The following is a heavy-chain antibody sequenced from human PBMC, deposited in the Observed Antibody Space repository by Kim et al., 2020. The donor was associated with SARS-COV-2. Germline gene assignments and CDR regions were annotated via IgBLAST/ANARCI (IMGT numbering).Heavy chain of an antibody. CDR3: ARMRGTVAGTQFVEY. CDR2: IFYSGRA. Sequence: SETLSLTCTVSGGSISSTIYSWGWISQPPGKTLEWIGSIFYSGRAYYNPSLRSRVTLSVDTSKNQVSLNLSSVTAADTAVYYCARMRGTVAGTQFVEYWGQGTLVTVSS. CDR1: GGSISSTIYS. V-gene: IGHV4-39*01. J-gene: IGHJ4*02. D-gene: IGHD6-19*01.